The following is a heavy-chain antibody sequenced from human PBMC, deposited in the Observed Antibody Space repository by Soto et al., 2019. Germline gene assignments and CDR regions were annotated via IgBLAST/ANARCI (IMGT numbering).Heavy chain of an antibody. D-gene: IGHD6-13*01. J-gene: IGHJ6*02. Sequence: ASVKVSCKASGYTFTGYYMHWVRHAPGPGLEWMGWINPNSGGTNYAQKFQGGVTMTRDTSISTAYMELSRLRSDDTAVYYCARASIAAAGLVGPDRYYYGMDVWGQGTTGTVSS. CDR2: INPNSGGT. CDR3: ARASIAAAGLVGPDRYYYGMDV. CDR1: GYTFTGYY. V-gene: IGHV1-2*02.